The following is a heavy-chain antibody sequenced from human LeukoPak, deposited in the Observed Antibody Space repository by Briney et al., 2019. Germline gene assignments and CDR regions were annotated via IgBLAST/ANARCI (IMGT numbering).Heavy chain of an antibody. Sequence: GGSLRLSCAASGFTFSSYGMHWVRQAPGKGLEGVAVISYDGSNKYYADSVKGRFTISRDNSKNTLYLQMNSLRAEDTAVYYCAKDDYGDYWGAYLDYWGQGTLVTVSS. V-gene: IGHV3-30*18. J-gene: IGHJ4*02. D-gene: IGHD4-17*01. CDR2: ISYDGSNK. CDR1: GFTFSSYG. CDR3: AKDDYGDYWGAYLDY.